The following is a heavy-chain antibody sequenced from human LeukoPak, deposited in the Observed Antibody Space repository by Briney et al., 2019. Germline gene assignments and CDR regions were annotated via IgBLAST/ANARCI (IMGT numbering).Heavy chain of an antibody. V-gene: IGHV4-39*01. D-gene: IGHD6-19*01. J-gene: IGHJ5*02. CDR2: IYYSGST. CDR3: ARLPRGRYSSASLDP. CDR1: GGSISSSSYY. Sequence: PSETLSLTCTVSGGSISSSSYYWGWIRQPPGKGLEWIGSIYYSGSTYYNPSLKSRVTISVDTSKNQFSLKLSSVTAADTAVYYCARLPRGRYSSASLDPWGQGTLVTVSS.